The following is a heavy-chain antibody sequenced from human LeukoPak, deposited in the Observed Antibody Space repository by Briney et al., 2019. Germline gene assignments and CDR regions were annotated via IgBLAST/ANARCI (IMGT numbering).Heavy chain of an antibody. D-gene: IGHD6-25*01. CDR2: IFHSGIT. Sequence: SETLSFTCSVSGGSISPYYWSWFRQPPGKGLEWIGYIFHSGITTYNPSLKSRVTISLDSSKNQFFLRLTSVTAADTAMYYCARAETLAAIYFDFWGQGSLVTVSS. J-gene: IGHJ4*02. CDR1: GGSISPYY. V-gene: IGHV4-59*01. CDR3: ARAETLAAIYFDF.